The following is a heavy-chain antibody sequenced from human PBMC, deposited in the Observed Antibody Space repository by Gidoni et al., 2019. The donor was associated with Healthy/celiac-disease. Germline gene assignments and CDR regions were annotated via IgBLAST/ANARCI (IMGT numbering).Heavy chain of an antibody. J-gene: IGHJ4*02. CDR1: GGSISSYY. CDR3: ARGDCSGGSCYLPGY. V-gene: IGHV4-59*01. D-gene: IGHD2-15*01. Sequence: QVQLQESGPGLVKPSETLSLTGTVSGGSISSYYWSWIRQPPGKGLEWIGYIYYSGSTNYNPSLTSRVTISVDTSKNQFSLKLSSVTAADTAVYYCARGDCSGGSCYLPGYWGQGTLVTVSS. CDR2: IYYSGST.